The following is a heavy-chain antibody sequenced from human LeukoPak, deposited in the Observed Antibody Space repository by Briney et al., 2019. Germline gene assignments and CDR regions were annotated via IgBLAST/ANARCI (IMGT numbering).Heavy chain of an antibody. D-gene: IGHD2-21*01. J-gene: IGHJ4*02. V-gene: IGHV1-69*01. CDR2: IIPIFGRA. CDR1: GGTFSSYD. Sequence: SVKVSCKASGGTFSSYDISWVRQAPGQGLEWMGVIIPIFGRANYAQKFQGRVTITADESTSTAYMELSSLRSEDTAVYYCAAGSSGLLTDCGGDCYNFDYWGQGTLVTVSS. CDR3: AAGSSGLLTDCGGDCYNFDY.